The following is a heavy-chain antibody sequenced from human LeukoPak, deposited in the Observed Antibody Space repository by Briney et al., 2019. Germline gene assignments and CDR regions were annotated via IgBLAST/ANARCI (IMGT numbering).Heavy chain of an antibody. J-gene: IGHJ3*02. Sequence: SQTLSLTCAISGDSVSSNSATWNWIRQSPSRGLEWLGRTYYRSKWFSDYAVSVKSRTTFNPDTSKNQLSLQLSSVTPEDTAVYYCARGSGSYYAFDIWGQGTMVTVSS. CDR3: ARGSGSYYAFDI. CDR1: GDSVSSNSAT. CDR2: TYYRSKWFS. V-gene: IGHV6-1*01. D-gene: IGHD1-26*01.